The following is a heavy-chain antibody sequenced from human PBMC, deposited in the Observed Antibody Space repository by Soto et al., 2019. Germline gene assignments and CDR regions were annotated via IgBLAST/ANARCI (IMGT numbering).Heavy chain of an antibody. Sequence: EVQLVESGGGLVQPGGSLRLSCAVSGFTFRTYDMHWVRQATGKGLEWVSTIDTAGDTYYPGSVKGRFTISRDNAKNSLDLQMNSLRAGDTAVYYCAGAFGHGLIAFFYYMAAWSRGTTV. J-gene: IGHJ6*03. CDR2: IDTAGDT. CDR1: GFTFRTYD. D-gene: IGHD2-8*01. V-gene: IGHV3-13*01. CDR3: AGAFGHGLIAFFYYMAA.